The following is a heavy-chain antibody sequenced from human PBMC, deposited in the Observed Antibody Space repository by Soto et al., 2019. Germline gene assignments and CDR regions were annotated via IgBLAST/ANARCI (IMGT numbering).Heavy chain of an antibody. D-gene: IGHD3-3*01. J-gene: IGHJ6*02. V-gene: IGHV3-30-3*01. CDR1: GFTFSSYG. Sequence: HPGGSLGLSCAASGFTFSSYGMNLVRHAPDNGLEWVAVISYDGSNKYYADSVKGRFTISRDNSKNTLYLQMNSLRAEDTAVYYCARGGYMYYDFWSGYPYGMDVLGQGTTVTVSS. CDR2: ISYDGSNK. CDR3: ARGGYMYYDFWSGYPYGMDV.